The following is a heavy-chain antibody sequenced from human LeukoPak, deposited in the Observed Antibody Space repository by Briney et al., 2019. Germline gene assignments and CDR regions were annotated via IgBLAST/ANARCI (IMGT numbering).Heavy chain of an antibody. J-gene: IGHJ4*02. CDR3: ARDTRSIYCGGDCYTFDY. D-gene: IGHD2-21*02. CDR2: IKQDGSEK. V-gene: IGHV3-7*01. Sequence: GGSLRLSCAASGFTFSSYWMSWVRQAPGKGLEWVANIKQDGSEKYYVDSVKGRFTISRDNAKNSLYLQMNSLRAEDTAVYYCARDTRSIYCGGDCYTFDYWGQGTLVTVSS. CDR1: GFTFSSYW.